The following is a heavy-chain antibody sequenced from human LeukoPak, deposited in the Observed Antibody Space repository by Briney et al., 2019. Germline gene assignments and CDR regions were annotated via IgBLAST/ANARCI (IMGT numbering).Heavy chain of an antibody. V-gene: IGHV4-38-2*01. CDR1: GYSISNDYY. CDR2: IYHSGST. CDR3: ARLSGAPVRHPIYHFDY. J-gene: IGHJ4*02. D-gene: IGHD2-2*02. Sequence: PSETLSLTCALSGYSISNDYYWGWVRQPPGKGLEWIGNIYHSGSTYKNPSLKSRLTMSLDTSKNQFSLKLISVTAADTAMYYCARLSGAPVRHPIYHFDYWGQGTLVTVSS.